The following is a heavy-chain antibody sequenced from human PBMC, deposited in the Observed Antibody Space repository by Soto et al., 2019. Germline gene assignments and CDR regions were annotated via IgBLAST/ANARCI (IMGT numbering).Heavy chain of an antibody. CDR3: AVDGAAPYSGFDF. V-gene: IGHV1-46*03. Sequence: QVQLVQSGVEVKKPGGSVLLSCKASGYTCTKFCLHWVRQAPGQGLEWMGRVNPGGDGPTYALKVQGRVTMTRDTSTSSVHMALSSLRSEDTAVYYCAVDGAAPYSGFDFWGQGTLVTVSS. J-gene: IGHJ4*02. CDR1: GYTCTKFC. D-gene: IGHD3-10*01. CDR2: VNPGGDGP.